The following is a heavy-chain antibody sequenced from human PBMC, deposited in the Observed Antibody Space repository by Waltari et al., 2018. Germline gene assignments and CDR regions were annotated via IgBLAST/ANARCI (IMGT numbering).Heavy chain of an antibody. CDR1: GFTFSSYA. Sequence: EVQLVESGGGLVQPGGSLRLSCAASGFTFSSYAMSWVRQAPGQGLGWVSAISGSGGSTYYADSVKGRFTISRDNSKNTLYLQMNSLRAEDTAVYYCAKGQFSCGGDCYGDYFPIGYWGQGTLVTVSS. J-gene: IGHJ4*02. CDR2: ISGSGGST. D-gene: IGHD2-21*02. V-gene: IGHV3-23*04. CDR3: AKGQFSCGGDCYGDYFPIGY.